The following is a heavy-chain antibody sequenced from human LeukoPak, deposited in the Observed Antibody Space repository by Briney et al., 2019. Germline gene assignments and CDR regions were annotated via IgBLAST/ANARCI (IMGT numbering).Heavy chain of an antibody. CDR3: VRGHYVGSAY. CDR2: IHIGGNT. CDR1: GITVSTNC. V-gene: IGHV3-53*01. D-gene: IGHD3-10*02. Sequence: GGSLRLSCEVSGITVSTNCMSWVRQAPGEGLEWVSVIHIGGNTYYADSVKGRFTISRDNSKNTLYLQMNSLRAEDTAVYYCVRGHYVGSAYWGQGTLVTVSS. J-gene: IGHJ4*02.